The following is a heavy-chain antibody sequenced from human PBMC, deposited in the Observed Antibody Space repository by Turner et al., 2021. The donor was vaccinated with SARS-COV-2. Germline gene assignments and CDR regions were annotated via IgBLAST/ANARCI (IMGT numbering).Heavy chain of an antibody. D-gene: IGHD1-26*01. V-gene: IGHV3-74*01. CDR2: INTDGSSTST. Sequence: EVQLVESGGGLVQPGGARRLRCAASGWTFSSYWMHWVRQAPGKGLLWVSRINTDGSSTSTSYAASVKGRFTISRDSAKNTLYLQMKSLRAEDTAVYYCARGSGSSPDFDYWGQGTLVTVSS. CDR1: GWTFSSYW. J-gene: IGHJ4*02. CDR3: ARGSGSSPDFDY.